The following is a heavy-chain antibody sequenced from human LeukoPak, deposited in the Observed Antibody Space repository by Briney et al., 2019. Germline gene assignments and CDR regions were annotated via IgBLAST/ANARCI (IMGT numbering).Heavy chain of an antibody. CDR1: GFTFSSYG. V-gene: IGHV3-30*18. Sequence: PGGSLRLSCAASGFTFSSYGMHWVRQAPGKGLEWVAVISYDGSNKYYADSVKGRFTISRDNSKNTLYLQMNSLRAEDTAVYYCAKDEGNSGWTAWFDPWGQGTLVTVSS. CDR2: ISYDGSNK. D-gene: IGHD6-19*01. J-gene: IGHJ5*02. CDR3: AKDEGNSGWTAWFDP.